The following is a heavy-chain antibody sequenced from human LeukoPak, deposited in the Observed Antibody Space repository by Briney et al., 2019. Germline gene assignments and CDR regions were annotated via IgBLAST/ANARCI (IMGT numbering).Heavy chain of an antibody. CDR2: IYPGDSDT. J-gene: IGHJ5*01. Sequence: GESLNISCKGSGYSFTSYWIGWVRQMPGKGLEWMGIIYPGDSDTRYSPSFQCQVTLSADNAISTAYLQWGDLKASDTAMYYCARQYYDILNGPNWFDSWGQGTLVTVSS. CDR1: GYSFTSYW. D-gene: IGHD3-9*01. V-gene: IGHV5-51*01. CDR3: ARQYYDILNGPNWFDS.